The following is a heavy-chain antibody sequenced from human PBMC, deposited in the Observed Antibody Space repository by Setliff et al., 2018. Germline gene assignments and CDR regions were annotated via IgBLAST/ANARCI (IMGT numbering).Heavy chain of an antibody. V-gene: IGHV1-18*01. CDR1: GYTFTSYG. J-gene: IGHJ6*02. D-gene: IGHD4-17*01. Sequence: ASVKVSCKASGYTFTSYGISWVRQAPGQGLEWMGWISAYIGNTNYAQKLQGRVTMTTDTSTSTAYMELRSLRSEDTAVYYCARDLIDPDYGDYLSFYYYGMDVWGQGTTVTVSS. CDR3: ARDLIDPDYGDYLSFYYYGMDV. CDR2: ISAYIGNT.